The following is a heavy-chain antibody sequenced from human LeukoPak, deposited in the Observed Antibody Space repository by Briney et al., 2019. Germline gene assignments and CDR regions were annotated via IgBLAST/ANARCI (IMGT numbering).Heavy chain of an antibody. CDR1: GGSISSSTYY. D-gene: IGHD3-3*01. CDR2: IYYRGST. V-gene: IGHV4-39*07. CDR3: ARRDPFWNWFDP. J-gene: IGHJ5*02. Sequence: SETLSLTCTVSGGSISSSTYYWGWIRQPPGKGLEWIGSIYYRGSTYYNPSLQSRVTISIDTSKNQFSLKLSSVTAADTAVYYCARRDPFWNWFDPWGQGTLVTVSS.